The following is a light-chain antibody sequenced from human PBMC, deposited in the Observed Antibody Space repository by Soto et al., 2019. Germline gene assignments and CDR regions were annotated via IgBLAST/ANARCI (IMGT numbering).Light chain of an antibody. CDR3: QKYSSVIT. Sequence: DIQLTQSPSSLSASVGGRVTITCRASQGIGNFLAWYQQKPGKVPKLLISAASSLQSGVPSRFSGRGSGTDFTLTITSLQPEDVATYYCQKYSSVITFGQGTRLEIK. J-gene: IGKJ5*01. CDR2: AAS. CDR1: QGIGNF. V-gene: IGKV1-27*01.